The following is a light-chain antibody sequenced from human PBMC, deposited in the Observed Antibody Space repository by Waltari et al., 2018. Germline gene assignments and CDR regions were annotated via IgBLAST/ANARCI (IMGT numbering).Light chain of an antibody. J-gene: IGKJ2*01. V-gene: IGKV3-15*01. Sequence: EIVMTQSPATLSVSPGEGATLSCRASQSVSSNLAWYQHEPGQAPRPLIYGASTRATGIPARFSGSGSGTEFTLTISSLQSEDFAFYYCQQYNNWPPEDTFGQGTKLEIK. CDR1: QSVSSN. CDR2: GAS. CDR3: QQYNNWPPEDT.